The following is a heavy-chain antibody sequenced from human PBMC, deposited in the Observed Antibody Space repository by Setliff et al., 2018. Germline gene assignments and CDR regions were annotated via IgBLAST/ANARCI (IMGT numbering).Heavy chain of an antibody. D-gene: IGHD3-16*01. CDR1: AGSISSYY. CDR2: IYYSGST. V-gene: IGHV4-59*01. J-gene: IGHJ4*02. Sequence: PSETLSLTCTVSAGSISSYYWSWIRQPPGKRLEWIGYIYYSGSTNYNPSLESRVTISVDTSKNQFSLRLNSATAADTAVYYCARLRGSFDYWAQGTLVTVSS. CDR3: ARLRGSFDY.